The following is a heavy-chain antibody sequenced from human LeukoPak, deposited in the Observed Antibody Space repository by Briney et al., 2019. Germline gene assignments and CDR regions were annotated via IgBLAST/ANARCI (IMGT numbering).Heavy chain of an antibody. V-gene: IGHV1-69*04. CDR2: IIPILGIA. CDR1: GATFSSYA. D-gene: IGHD4-11*01. J-gene: IGHJ6*02. CDR3: ARDPGTTVTLYYYGMDV. Sequence: SVKVSCKASGATFSSYAISWVRQAPGQGLEWMGRIIPILGIANYAQKFQGRVTITADKSTSTAYMELSSLRSEDTAVYYCARDPGTTVTLYYYGMDVWGQGTTVTVSS.